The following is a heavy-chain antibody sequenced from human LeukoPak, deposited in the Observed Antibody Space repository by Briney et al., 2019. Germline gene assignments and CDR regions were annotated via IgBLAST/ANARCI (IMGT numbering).Heavy chain of an antibody. D-gene: IGHD5-24*01. V-gene: IGHV3-11*04. CDR1: GFTFSDYY. Sequence: TGGSLRLSCAASGFTFSDYYMSWIRQAPGKGLEWVSYISSSGSTIYYADSVKGRFTISRDNAKNSLYLQMNSLRAEDTAVYCCATAVEMATGPSDYWGQGTLVTVSS. CDR2: ISSSGSTI. J-gene: IGHJ4*02. CDR3: ATAVEMATGPSDY.